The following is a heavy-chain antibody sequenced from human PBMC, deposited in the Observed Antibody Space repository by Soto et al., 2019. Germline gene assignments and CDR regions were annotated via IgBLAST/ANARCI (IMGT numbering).Heavy chain of an antibody. CDR2: IYWNDDK. Sequence: SGPTLVNPTQTLTLTCTFSGFSLSTSGVGVGWIRQPPGKALEWLALIYWNDDKRYSPSLKSRLTITKDTSKNQVVLTMTNMDPVDTATYYCAHRRAGVVIIYDWFDPWGQGTLVTVSS. V-gene: IGHV2-5*01. D-gene: IGHD3-3*01. CDR1: GFSLSTSGVG. CDR3: AHRRAGVVIIYDWFDP. J-gene: IGHJ5*02.